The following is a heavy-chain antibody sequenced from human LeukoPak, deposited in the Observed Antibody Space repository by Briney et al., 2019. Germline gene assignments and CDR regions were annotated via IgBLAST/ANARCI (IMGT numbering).Heavy chain of an antibody. D-gene: IGHD6-19*01. CDR3: ARHLSSGWYNPYYGMDV. Sequence: GSLRLSCAASGFTFSSYAMTWVRQAPGKGLEWIGSIYYSGSTYYNPSLKSRVTISVDTSKNQFSLKLSSVTAADTAVYYCARHLSSGWYNPYYGMDVWGQGTTVTVSS. V-gene: IGHV4-39*01. J-gene: IGHJ6*02. CDR1: GFTFSSYA. CDR2: IYYSGST.